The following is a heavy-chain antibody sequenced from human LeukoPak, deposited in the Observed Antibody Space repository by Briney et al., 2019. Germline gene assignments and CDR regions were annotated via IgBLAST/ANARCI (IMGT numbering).Heavy chain of an antibody. Sequence: SETLSLTCTVSGYSISSGYYWGWIRQPPGKGLEWIGSMYHSGSTYYNPSLKSRVTISVDTSKNQFSLKLSSVTAADTAMYYCARASHDYGEYSHFDYWGQGTLVTVSS. CDR1: GYSISSGYY. D-gene: IGHD4-17*01. V-gene: IGHV4-38-2*02. J-gene: IGHJ4*02. CDR2: MYHSGST. CDR3: ARASHDYGEYSHFDY.